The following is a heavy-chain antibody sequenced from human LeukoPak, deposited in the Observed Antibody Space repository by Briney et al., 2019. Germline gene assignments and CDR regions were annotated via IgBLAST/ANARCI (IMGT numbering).Heavy chain of an antibody. CDR1: GGSFSGYY. V-gene: IGHV4-34*01. CDR3: ARGIMITFGGVIGDYYYYYMDV. D-gene: IGHD3-16*02. J-gene: IGHJ6*03. Sequence: PSETLSLTCAVYGGSFSGYYWSWIRQPPGKGLEWIGEINHSGSTNYNPSLESRVTISVDTSKNQFSLKLSSVTAADTAAYYCARGIMITFGGVIGDYYYYYMDVWGKGTTVTVSS. CDR2: INHSGST.